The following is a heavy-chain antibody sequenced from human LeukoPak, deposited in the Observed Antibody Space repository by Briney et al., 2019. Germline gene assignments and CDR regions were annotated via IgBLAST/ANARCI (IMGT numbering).Heavy chain of an antibody. D-gene: IGHD3-22*01. CDR2: IYYSGST. V-gene: IGHV4-39*07. J-gene: IGHJ3*02. CDR1: GGSISSSSYY. CDR3: AREAMIVVATNAFDI. Sequence: PSETLSLTCTVSGGSISSSSYYWGWIRQPPGKGLEWIGSIYYSGSTYYNPSLKSRVTISVDTSKNQFSLKLSSVTAADTAVYYCAREAMIVVATNAFDIWGQGTMVTVSS.